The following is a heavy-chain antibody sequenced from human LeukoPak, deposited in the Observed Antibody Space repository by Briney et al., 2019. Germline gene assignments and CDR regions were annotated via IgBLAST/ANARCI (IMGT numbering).Heavy chain of an antibody. Sequence: GGSLRLSCAASGFTFSSYSMNWVRQAPGKGLEWVSSISSSSSYIYYADSVKGRFTISRGNAKNSLYLQMNSLRAEDTAVYYCARDQGYSGYDFLIGGSSWYSGYYFDYWGQGTLVTVSS. CDR2: ISSSSSYI. CDR1: GFTFSSYS. CDR3: ARDQGYSGYDFLIGGSSWYSGYYFDY. D-gene: IGHD5-12*01. V-gene: IGHV3-21*01. J-gene: IGHJ4*02.